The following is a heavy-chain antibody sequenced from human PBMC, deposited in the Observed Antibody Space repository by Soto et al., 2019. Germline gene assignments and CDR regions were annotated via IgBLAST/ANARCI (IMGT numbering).Heavy chain of an antibody. J-gene: IGHJ4*02. D-gene: IGHD3-22*01. CDR1: GFTFSSYG. V-gene: IGHV3-33*01. CDR3: ARDGGYYLVY. Sequence: QVQLVESGGGVVQPGRSLRLSCAASGFTFSSYGMHWVRQAPGKGLAWVAVIWYDGSNKYYEDSVKGRFTISRDNSNNTLYLQMNSIRAEDTAVYYWARDGGYYLVYWVQGTLVTVS. CDR2: IWYDGSNK.